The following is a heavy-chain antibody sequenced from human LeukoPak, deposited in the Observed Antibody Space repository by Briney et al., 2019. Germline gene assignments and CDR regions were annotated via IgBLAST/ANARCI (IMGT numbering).Heavy chain of an antibody. CDR2: IIPIFGTA. V-gene: IGHV1-69*06. D-gene: IGHD5-18*01. CDR1: GGTFSSYA. CDR3: ARDGIHGYRTTRGGFDY. J-gene: IGHJ4*02. Sequence: ASVKVSCKASGGTFSSYAISWVRQAPGQGLEWMGGIIPIFGTANYAQKFQGRVTITADKSTSTAYMELSSLRSEDTAVYYCARDGIHGYRTTRGGFDYWGQGTLVTVSS.